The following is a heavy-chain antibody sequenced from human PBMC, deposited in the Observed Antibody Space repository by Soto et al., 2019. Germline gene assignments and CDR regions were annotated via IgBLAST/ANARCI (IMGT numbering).Heavy chain of an antibody. CDR2: IKEDGSEE. J-gene: IGHJ6*02. CDR1: GFTFSTYW. CDR3: ARDWGAPGRGSALGYYYHFGMDV. V-gene: IGHV3-7*05. D-gene: IGHD3-16*01. Sequence: EVQLVESGGGVVQPGGSLRLSCAASGFTFSTYWMNWVRQAPGKGLEWVANIKEDGSEEFYVDSVKGRFTISRDNAKNSLYLDMNSLRGDDTAVYYCARDWGAPGRGSALGYYYHFGMDVWGQGTTVTVPS.